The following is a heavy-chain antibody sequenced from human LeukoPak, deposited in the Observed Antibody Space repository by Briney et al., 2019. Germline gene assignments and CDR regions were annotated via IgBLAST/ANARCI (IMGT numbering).Heavy chain of an antibody. CDR1: GFTVGRNY. J-gene: IGHJ4*02. V-gene: IGHV3-66*01. CDR2: IYRGGST. CDR3: ARGGGYNDEPFDY. D-gene: IGHD5-18*01. Sequence: GGSLRLSCAASGFTVGRNYMRWVRQAPGKGLEWVSIIYRGGSTSYADSVKGRFTISRDNAKNTLYLPMNSLRAEDTAVYYCARGGGYNDEPFDYWGQGTLVTVSS.